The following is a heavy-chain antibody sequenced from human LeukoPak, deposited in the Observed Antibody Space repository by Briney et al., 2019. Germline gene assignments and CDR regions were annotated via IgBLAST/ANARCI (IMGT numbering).Heavy chain of an antibody. CDR2: IIPIFGTA. CDR3: ASGGYYDSSGYYGLGY. Sequence: GASVKVSCKASGGSFSSYAISWVRQAPGQGLEWMGGIIPIFGTANYAQKFQGRVTITADESTSTAYMELSSLRSEDTAVYYCASGGYYDSSGYYGLGYWGQETLVTVSS. D-gene: IGHD3-22*01. V-gene: IGHV1-69*13. J-gene: IGHJ4*02. CDR1: GGSFSSYA.